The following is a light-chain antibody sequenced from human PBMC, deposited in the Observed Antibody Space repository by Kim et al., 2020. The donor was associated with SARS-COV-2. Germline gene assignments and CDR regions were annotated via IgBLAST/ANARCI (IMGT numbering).Light chain of an antibody. Sequence: ASVGDRVTITCRASQDISSWLGWYQQKPGKAPKVLIYEASNLQSGVPSRFSGSGSGTDFTLTINSLQPEDFAAYYCQQTHSFPLTFGGGTKVDIK. J-gene: IGKJ4*01. CDR2: EAS. CDR1: QDISSW. CDR3: QQTHSFPLT. V-gene: IGKV1D-12*01.